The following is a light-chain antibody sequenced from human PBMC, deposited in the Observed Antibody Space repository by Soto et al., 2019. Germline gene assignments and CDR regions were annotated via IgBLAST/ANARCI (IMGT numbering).Light chain of an antibody. J-gene: IGKJ5*01. Sequence: DVQITQSPSALSASEGDRVTITCQASQNINNYLNWYQQKPGRAPKLLIYDASNLEAGVPSRFRGSGSGTDFTFTISRLQPEDIATYYCQQYENLPTFGQGTLLE. CDR3: QQYENLPT. CDR2: DAS. V-gene: IGKV1-33*01. CDR1: QNINNY.